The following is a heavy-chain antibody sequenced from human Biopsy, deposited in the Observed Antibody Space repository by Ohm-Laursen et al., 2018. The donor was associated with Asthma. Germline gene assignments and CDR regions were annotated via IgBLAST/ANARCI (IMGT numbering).Heavy chain of an antibody. CDR3: ARHWDWGSFFDY. CDR1: GGSMSSSSYY. CDR2: ISYTGSA. V-gene: IGHV4-39*01. D-gene: IGHD7-27*01. J-gene: IGHJ4*02. Sequence: SDTLSLTCAASGGSMSSSSYYWGWIRQPPGKGLEWMGSISYTGSAYHNPSLKSRVTTSVDTSKNHFSLKLSSVTAADTAVYYCARHWDWGSFFDYWGQGTPVTVSS.